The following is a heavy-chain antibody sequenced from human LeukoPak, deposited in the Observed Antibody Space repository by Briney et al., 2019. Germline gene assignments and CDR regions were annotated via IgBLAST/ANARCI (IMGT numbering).Heavy chain of an antibody. D-gene: IGHD3-10*01. V-gene: IGHV3-20*04. CDR1: GFTFDDYG. CDR3: ARDLVFDRPGWFVELSQ. J-gene: IGHJ4*02. Sequence: GGSLRLSCAASGFTFDDYGMSWVRQAPGKGLEWVSGINWNGGSTGYADSVKGRFTISRDNAKNSLYLQMNSLRAEDTALFYCARDLVFDRPGWFVELSQWGQGTLVTVSS. CDR2: INWNGGST.